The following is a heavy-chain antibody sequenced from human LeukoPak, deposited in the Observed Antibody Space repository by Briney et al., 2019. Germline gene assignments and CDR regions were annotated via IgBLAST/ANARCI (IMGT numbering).Heavy chain of an antibody. CDR3: AKDLLGVAAAGSYFDY. D-gene: IGHD6-13*01. J-gene: IGHJ4*02. CDR2: IYSGGST. Sequence: GGSLRLSCAASGFTVSSNYMSWVRQAPGKGLEWVSVIYSGGSTYYADSVKGRFTISRHNSKNTLYLQMNSLRAEDTAVYYCAKDLLGVAAAGSYFDYWGQGALVTVSS. V-gene: IGHV3-53*01. CDR1: GFTVSSNY.